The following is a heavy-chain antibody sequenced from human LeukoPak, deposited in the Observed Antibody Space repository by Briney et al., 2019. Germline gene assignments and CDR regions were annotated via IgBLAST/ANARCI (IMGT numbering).Heavy chain of an antibody. J-gene: IGHJ4*02. CDR1: GFTFSSYG. CDR2: IRYDGSNK. CDR3: AKGERLRDIDFDY. D-gene: IGHD6-25*01. V-gene: IGHV3-30*02. Sequence: GGSLRPSCAASGFTFSSYGMHWVRQAPGKGLEWVAFIRYDGSNKYYADSVKGRFTISRDNSKNTLYLQMNSLRAEDTAVYYCAKGERLRDIDFDYWGQGTLVTVSS.